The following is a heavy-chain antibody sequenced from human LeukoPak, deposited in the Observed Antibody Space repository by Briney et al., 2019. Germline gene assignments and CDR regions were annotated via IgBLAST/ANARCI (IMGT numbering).Heavy chain of an antibody. Sequence: GGSLRLSCAASGFTFSSYAMHWVRQAPGKGLEWVAVISYDGSNKYYADSVKGRFTISGDNSKNTLYLQMNSLRAEDTAVYYCAREGATVTDDAFDIWGQGTMVTVSS. V-gene: IGHV3-30*04. J-gene: IGHJ3*02. CDR2: ISYDGSNK. CDR3: AREGATVTDDAFDI. D-gene: IGHD4-17*01. CDR1: GFTFSSYA.